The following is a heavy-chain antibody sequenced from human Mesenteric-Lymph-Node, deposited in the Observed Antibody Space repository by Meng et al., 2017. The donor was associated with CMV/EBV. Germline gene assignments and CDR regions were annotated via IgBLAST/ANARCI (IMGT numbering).Heavy chain of an antibody. CDR2: IFANDEK. Sequence: SGPTLVKPTETLTLTCSVAGFSLSRGRVGVSWIRQPPGKALEWLGYIFANDEKAYTTSLKSSLTISKDTSKSQVVLSMYNLDPVDTATYFCARVDEAGVGSGWPLPSYYAMDVWGQGITVTVSS. CDR1: GFSLSRGRVG. J-gene: IGHJ6*02. D-gene: IGHD6-25*01. CDR3: ARVDEAGVGSGWPLPSYYAMDV. V-gene: IGHV2-26*01.